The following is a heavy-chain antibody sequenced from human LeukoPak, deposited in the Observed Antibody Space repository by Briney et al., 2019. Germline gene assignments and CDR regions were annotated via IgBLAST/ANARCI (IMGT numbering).Heavy chain of an antibody. CDR3: TIGFDY. J-gene: IGHJ4*02. Sequence: GGSLRLSCAASGFTFSSYDMSWVRQAPGKGLEWVSGISGNGGITYYADSVKGRFTISRDNSRNMLYLQMNSLRAEDTAVFYCTIGFDYWGQGTLVTVSS. CDR2: ISGNGGIT. CDR1: GFTFSSYD. V-gene: IGHV3-23*01.